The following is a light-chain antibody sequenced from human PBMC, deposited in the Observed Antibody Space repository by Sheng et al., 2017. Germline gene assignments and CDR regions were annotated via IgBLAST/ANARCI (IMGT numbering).Light chain of an antibody. V-gene: IGKV1-5*03. Sequence: DIQMTQSPSTLSASVGDRVTITCRASQSISSWLAWFQQKPGKAPNLLIYKASSLESGVPSRFSGSGSGTDFTLTISSLQPEDFATYYCQQANSFRPLTFGGGTKVEIK. J-gene: IGKJ4*01. CDR3: QQANSFRPLT. CDR1: QSISSW. CDR2: KAS.